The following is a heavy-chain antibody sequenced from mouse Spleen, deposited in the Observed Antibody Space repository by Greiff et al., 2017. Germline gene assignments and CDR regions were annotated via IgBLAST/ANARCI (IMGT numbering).Heavy chain of an antibody. D-gene: IGHD2-1*01. J-gene: IGHJ4*01. CDR2: ISSGGSYT. CDR3: ARQDGNFLYYAMDY. CDR1: GFTFSSYG. Sequence: EVKLVESGGDLVKPGGSLKLSCAASGFTFSSYGMSWVRQTPDKRLEWVATISSGGSYTYYPDSVKGRFTISRDNAKNTLYLQMSSLKSEDTAMYYCARQDGNFLYYAMDYWGQGTSVTVSS. V-gene: IGHV5-6*01.